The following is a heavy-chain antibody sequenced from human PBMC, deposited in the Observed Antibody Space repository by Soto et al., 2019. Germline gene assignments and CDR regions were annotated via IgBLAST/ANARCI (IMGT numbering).Heavy chain of an antibody. CDR1: GYTFTSYG. D-gene: IGHD3-16*02. V-gene: IGHV1-18*01. Sequence: QVQLVQSGAEVKKPGASVKVSCKASGYTFTSYGISWVRQAPGQGLEWMGWISAYNGNTNYAQKLQGRVTMTTDTSTSTADMELRSLRSDDTAVYYCARGTYDDVWGSYRYSDAVDIWGQGTMVTVSS. J-gene: IGHJ3*02. CDR2: ISAYNGNT. CDR3: ARGTYDDVWGSYRYSDAVDI.